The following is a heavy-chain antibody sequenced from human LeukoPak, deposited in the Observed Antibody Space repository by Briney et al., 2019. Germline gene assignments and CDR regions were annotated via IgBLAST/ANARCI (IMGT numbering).Heavy chain of an antibody. CDR3: ARLSREYDSSGYYFDY. J-gene: IGHJ4*02. Sequence: SETLSLTCTVSGASIRSSSYYWGWIRQPPGKGLEWIGTMYDSGSTYYNPSLKSRVTISVDTSKNQFSLKLSSVTAADTAVYYCARLSREYDSSGYYFDYWGQGTLVTVSS. V-gene: IGHV4-39*07. CDR1: GASIRSSSYY. CDR2: MYDSGST. D-gene: IGHD3-22*01.